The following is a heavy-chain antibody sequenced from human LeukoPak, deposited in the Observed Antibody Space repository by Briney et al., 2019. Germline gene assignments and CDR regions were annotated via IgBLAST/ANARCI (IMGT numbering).Heavy chain of an antibody. D-gene: IGHD2-2*01. CDR3: AREYQLLFGPLFKYYYYYMDV. CDR2: ISSSSRTI. J-gene: IGHJ6*03. V-gene: IGHV3-48*01. Sequence: QPGGSLRLSCAASGFTFSSYSMNWVRQAPGKGLGWVSYISSSSRTIYYADSVKGRFTISRDNAKNPLYLQMNSLRAEDTAVYYCAREYQLLFGPLFKYYYYYMDVWGKGTTVTISS. CDR1: GFTFSSYS.